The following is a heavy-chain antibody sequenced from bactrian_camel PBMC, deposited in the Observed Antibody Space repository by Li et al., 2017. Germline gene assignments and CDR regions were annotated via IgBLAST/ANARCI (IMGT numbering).Heavy chain of an antibody. J-gene: IGHJ6*01. CDR2: RYMDDSNG. CDR1: GFTYNMNC. Sequence: HVQLVESGGASVQAGGSLRLPCVASGFTYNMNCMAWFRQATGKEREGVGDRYMDDSNGWIADAMKGRFTVSPDLAKNTVYLEMNRLKPEDTAMYYCAAASVHSCADLRYWGQGTQVTVS. V-gene: IGHV3S6*01. D-gene: IGHD6*01. CDR3: AAASVHSCADLRY.